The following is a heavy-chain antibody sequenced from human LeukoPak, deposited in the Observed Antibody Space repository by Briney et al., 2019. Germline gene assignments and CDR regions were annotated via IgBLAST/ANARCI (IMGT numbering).Heavy chain of an antibody. CDR3: AKCLYGSSSDYYYYGMDV. Sequence: GGSLRLSCAASGFPFSSYGMHWVRQAPGKGLEWVAVISYDGSNKYYADSVRGRFTISRDNSKNTLSLQMNSLRAEDTAVYYCAKCLYGSSSDYYYYGMDVWGQGTTVTVSS. CDR1: GFPFSSYG. J-gene: IGHJ6*02. V-gene: IGHV3-30*18. CDR2: ISYDGSNK. D-gene: IGHD6-6*01.